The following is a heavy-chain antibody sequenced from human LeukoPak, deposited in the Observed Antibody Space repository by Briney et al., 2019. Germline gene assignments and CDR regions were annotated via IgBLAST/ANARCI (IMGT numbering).Heavy chain of an antibody. D-gene: IGHD2-2*01. V-gene: IGHV1-2*02. CDR1: GYTFTGYY. Sequence: ASVKVSCKASGYTFTGYYMHWVRQAPGQGLEWMGWVNPHSGATNYAQQFQGRVTMTRDTSISTAYMELNRLRSDDTAVYYCARDGACDSTSCRSFDYWGQGTLVTVSS. J-gene: IGHJ4*02. CDR3: ARDGACDSTSCRSFDY. CDR2: VNPHSGAT.